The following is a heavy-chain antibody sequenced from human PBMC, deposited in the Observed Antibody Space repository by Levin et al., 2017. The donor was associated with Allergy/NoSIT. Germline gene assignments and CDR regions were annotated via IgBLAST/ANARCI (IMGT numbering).Heavy chain of an antibody. V-gene: IGHV4-59*08. CDR1: GGSISSYY. CDR3: ARHASHCIECPDFDY. Sequence: TPGGSLRLSCTVSGGSISSYYWSWIRQPPGKGLEWIGYIYNTGSTNYNPSLKSRVNISLDPSKNHFSLKLSSVTAADPAVYYCARHASHCIECPDFDYWGQGTLVTVSS. J-gene: IGHJ4*02. D-gene: IGHD5/OR15-5a*01. CDR2: IYNTGST.